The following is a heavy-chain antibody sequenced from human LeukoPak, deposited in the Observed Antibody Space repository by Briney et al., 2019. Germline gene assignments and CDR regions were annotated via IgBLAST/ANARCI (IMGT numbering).Heavy chain of an antibody. CDR2: IYAGDSQT. Sequence: GGSRHISGQGSGCTFTSYWSAWVRQLPGKGREWMGIIYAGDSQTRNSPSFQGQVTLSADKTISTAYLQWSSLKASDTAMYYCARHTASSDISSWFDPWGQGTLVTVSS. J-gene: IGHJ5*02. CDR1: GCTFTSYW. D-gene: IGHD3-9*01. CDR3: ARHTASSDISSWFDP. V-gene: IGHV5-51*01.